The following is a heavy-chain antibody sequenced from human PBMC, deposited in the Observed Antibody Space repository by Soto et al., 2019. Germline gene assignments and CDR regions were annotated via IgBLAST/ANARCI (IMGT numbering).Heavy chain of an antibody. Sequence: ASVKVSCKASGGTFSSYAISWVRQVPGQGLEWMGGIIPIFGTANYAQKFQGRVTITADESTSTAYMELSSLRSEDTAVYYCARVWGYCSSTSCYTYYYGMDVWGQGTTVTVSS. D-gene: IGHD2-2*02. V-gene: IGHV1-69*13. J-gene: IGHJ6*02. CDR1: GGTFSSYA. CDR3: ARVWGYCSSTSCYTYYYGMDV. CDR2: IIPIFGTA.